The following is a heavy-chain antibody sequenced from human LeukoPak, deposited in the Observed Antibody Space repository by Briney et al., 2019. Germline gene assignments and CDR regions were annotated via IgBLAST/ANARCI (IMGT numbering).Heavy chain of an antibody. CDR1: GFTFSTYW. V-gene: IGHV3-74*01. CDR3: AELGITMIGGV. Sequence: GGSLRLSCAASGFTFSTYWMHWVRQVPGKGLVWVSRISSDGANANYADSVKGRFTISRDNAKNSLYLQMNSLRAEDTAVYYCAELGITMIGGVWGKGTTVTISS. D-gene: IGHD3-10*02. J-gene: IGHJ6*04. CDR2: ISSDGANA.